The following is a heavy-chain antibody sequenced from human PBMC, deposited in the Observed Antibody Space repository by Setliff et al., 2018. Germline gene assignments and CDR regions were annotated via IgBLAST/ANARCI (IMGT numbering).Heavy chain of an antibody. D-gene: IGHD4-4*01. CDR1: GGPISSGGYY. J-gene: IGHJ3*02. CDR3: ARDPLTTTVRHAFDI. CDR2: IYYSGST. Sequence: SETLSLTCTVSGGPISSGGYYWSWIRQHPVKGLEWIGYIYYSGSTYYNPSLKSRVTISVDTSKNQFSLKLSSVTAADTAVYYCARDPLTTTVRHAFDIWGQGTMVTVSS. V-gene: IGHV4-31*03.